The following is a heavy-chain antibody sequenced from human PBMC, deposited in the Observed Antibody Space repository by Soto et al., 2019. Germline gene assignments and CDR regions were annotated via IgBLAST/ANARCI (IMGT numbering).Heavy chain of an antibody. CDR1: GGSFSPNY. D-gene: IGHD2-21*01. J-gene: IGHJ5*02. Sequence: SETLSLTCTVSGGSFSPNYWSWIRQPPGKGLEWVGYIYYAGSTSYNPSLKSRVTISLDTSKSQFSLSLSPVTASDTAVYYCARLGAYYQSLDPWGPGTLVTVSS. CDR2: IYYAGST. CDR3: ARLGAYYQSLDP. V-gene: IGHV4-59*08.